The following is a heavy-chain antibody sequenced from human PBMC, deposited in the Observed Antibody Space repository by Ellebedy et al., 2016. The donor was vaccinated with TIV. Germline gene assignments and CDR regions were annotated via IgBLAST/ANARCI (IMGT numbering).Heavy chain of an antibody. Sequence: ASVKVSXXASGYTFTTYGISWVRQAPGQGLEWMGWISTYNGNTNYAQKLQGRVTMTTDTSTRTVYIELRDLRSDDTAVYYCARDSDFWLGYTGPDIWGQGTMVTVSS. J-gene: IGHJ3*02. V-gene: IGHV1-18*01. D-gene: IGHD3-3*01. CDR1: GYTFTTYG. CDR2: ISTYNGNT. CDR3: ARDSDFWLGYTGPDI.